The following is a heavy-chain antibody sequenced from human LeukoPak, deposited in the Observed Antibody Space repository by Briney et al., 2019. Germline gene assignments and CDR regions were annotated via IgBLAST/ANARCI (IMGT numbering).Heavy chain of an antibody. CDR3: ARGTTVTTGFGY. Sequence: PSETLSLTCTVSGGSISSYYWSWIRQPPGKGLEWIGYIYYSGSTYYNPSLKSRVTISVDTSKNQFSLKLSSVTAADTAVYYCARGTTVTTGFGYWGQGTLVTVSS. CDR2: IYYSGST. CDR1: GGSISSYY. J-gene: IGHJ4*02. D-gene: IGHD4-17*01. V-gene: IGHV4-59*01.